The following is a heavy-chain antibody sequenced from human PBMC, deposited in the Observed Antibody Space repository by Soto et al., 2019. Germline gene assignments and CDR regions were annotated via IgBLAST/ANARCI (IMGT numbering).Heavy chain of an antibody. CDR3: ARGAIAGRGGYYFDY. CDR2: INHSGST. V-gene: IGHV4-34*01. Sequence: ASETLSLTCAVYGGSFSGYYWSWIRQPPGKGLEWIGEINHSGSTNYNPSLKSRVTISVDTSKNQFSLKLSSVTAADTAVYYCARGAIAGRGGYYFDYWGQGTLVTVSS. D-gene: IGHD3-10*01. J-gene: IGHJ4*02. CDR1: GGSFSGYY.